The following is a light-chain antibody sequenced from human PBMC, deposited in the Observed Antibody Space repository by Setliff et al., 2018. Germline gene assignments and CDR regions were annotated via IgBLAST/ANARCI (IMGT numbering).Light chain of an antibody. Sequence: QSALTQPPSASGTPGQRVTISCSGSSSNIGSNYVYWYQQFPGTAPKLLILRNNQRPSGVPDRFSGSKSGTSASLAISGLRSEDEADYSCAAWDDSLSGPVFGGGTKVTVL. CDR1: SSNIGSNY. V-gene: IGLV1-47*01. CDR3: AAWDDSLSGPV. CDR2: RNN. J-gene: IGLJ2*01.